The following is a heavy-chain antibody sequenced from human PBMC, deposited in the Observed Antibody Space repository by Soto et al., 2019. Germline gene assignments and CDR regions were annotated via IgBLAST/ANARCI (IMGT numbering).Heavy chain of an antibody. J-gene: IGHJ4*02. V-gene: IGHV4-34*01. CDR2: INHSGST. CDR1: GGSFSGYY. Sequence: QVQLQQWGAGLLKPSETLSLTCAVYGGSFSGYYWSWIRQPPGKGLEWIGEINHSGSTNYNPSLKSRVSTAVDTSKNQFSLKLSSVTAADTAVYYCARGARRDILTGYHLPLFDYLGQGTLVTVSS. CDR3: ARGARRDILTGYHLPLFDY. D-gene: IGHD3-9*01.